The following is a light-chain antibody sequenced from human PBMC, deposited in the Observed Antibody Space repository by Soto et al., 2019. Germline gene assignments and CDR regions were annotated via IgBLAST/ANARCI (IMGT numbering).Light chain of an antibody. CDR3: QQSYSTRYT. CDR2: AAS. V-gene: IGKV1-39*01. Sequence: DIQLTQSPSFLSASVGDRVTITCRASQGISSYLAWYQQKPEKAPKLLIYAASTLQSGVPSRFSGSGSGTDFTLTISSLQPEDFATYYCQQSYSTRYTFGQGTKLEIK. CDR1: QGISSY. J-gene: IGKJ2*01.